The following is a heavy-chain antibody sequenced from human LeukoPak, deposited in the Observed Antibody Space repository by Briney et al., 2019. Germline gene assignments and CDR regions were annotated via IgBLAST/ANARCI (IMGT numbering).Heavy chain of an antibody. CDR3: ARGRAEIGVMEPYYFDY. CDR1: GYTFTSYG. CDR2: ISAYNGNT. V-gene: IGHV1-18*01. D-gene: IGHD1-1*01. J-gene: IGHJ4*02. Sequence: ASVKVSCKASGYTFTSYGISWVRQAPGQGLEWMGWISAYNGNTNYAQKLQGRVTMTTDTSTSTAYMELRSLRSDDTAVYYCARGRAEIGVMEPYYFDYWGQGTLVTVSS.